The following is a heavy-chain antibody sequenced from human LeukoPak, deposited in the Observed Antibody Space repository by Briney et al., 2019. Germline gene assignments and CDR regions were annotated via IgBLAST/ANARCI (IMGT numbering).Heavy chain of an antibody. CDR3: ARDYGEGGYYFDY. Sequence: GGSLRLSCAASGFTFSSYAMSWVRQAPGKGLEWVSAISGSGGSTYYADSVKGRFTISRDNAKNTLYLQMNSLRAEDTAVYYCARDYGEGGYYFDYWGQGTLVTVSS. CDR2: ISGSGGST. V-gene: IGHV3-23*01. CDR1: GFTFSSYA. D-gene: IGHD4-17*01. J-gene: IGHJ4*02.